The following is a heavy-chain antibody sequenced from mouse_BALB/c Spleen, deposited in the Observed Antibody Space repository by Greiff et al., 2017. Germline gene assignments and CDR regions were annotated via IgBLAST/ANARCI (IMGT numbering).Heavy chain of an antibody. D-gene: IGHD2-1*01. CDR1: GFSLTSYD. CDR3: VRDEGNYYGYYAMDY. V-gene: IGHV2-9-2*01. CDR2: IWTGGGT. J-gene: IGHJ4*01. Sequence: VKLQESGPGLVAPSQSLSITCTVSGFSLTSYDISWIRQPPGKGLEWLGVIWTGGGTNYNSAFMSRLSISKDNSKSQVFLKMNSLQTDDTAIYYCVRDEGNYYGYYAMDYWGQGTSVTVSS.